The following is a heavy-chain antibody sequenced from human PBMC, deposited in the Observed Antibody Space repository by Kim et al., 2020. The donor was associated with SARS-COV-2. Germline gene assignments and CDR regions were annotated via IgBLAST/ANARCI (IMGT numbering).Heavy chain of an antibody. D-gene: IGHD6-19*01. Sequence: GGSLRLSCAASGFTFSRYSMNWVRQAPGKGLEWVAFISSDSKFRYYAESLKGPFTISRDNAKNSLYLQVNTLRAEDTAVYYCARVRRGSDWDVMTSAYVMHVWGQGTTVIVSS. CDR3: ARVRRGSDWDVMTSAYVMHV. J-gene: IGHJ6*02. CDR2: ISSDSKFR. V-gene: IGHV3-21*06. CDR1: GFTFSRYS.